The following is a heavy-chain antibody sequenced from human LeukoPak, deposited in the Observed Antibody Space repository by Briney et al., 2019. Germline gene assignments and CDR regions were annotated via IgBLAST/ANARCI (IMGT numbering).Heavy chain of an antibody. J-gene: IGHJ3*02. CDR1: GYIFTSYY. CDR3: ARVVLRYFADAFDI. D-gene: IGHD3-9*01. Sequence: ASVKVSCKASGYIFTSYYIHWVRQAPGQGLEWMGWISAYNGNTNYAQKLQGRVTMTTDTSTSTAYMELRSLRSDDTAVYYCARVVLRYFADAFDIWGQGTMVTVSS. V-gene: IGHV1-18*04. CDR2: ISAYNGNT.